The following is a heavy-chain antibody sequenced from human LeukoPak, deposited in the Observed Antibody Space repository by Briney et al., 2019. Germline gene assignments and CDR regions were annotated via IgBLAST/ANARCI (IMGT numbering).Heavy chain of an antibody. CDR1: GFTFSSYE. V-gene: IGHV3-48*03. Sequence: GGSLRLSCAASGFTFSSYEMNWVRQAPGKGREWVSYISSSGSTIYYADSVKGRFTISRDNSKNTLYLQMNSLRAEDTAVYYCAKGINWNRPGNAFDIWGQGTMVTVSS. CDR2: ISSSGSTI. CDR3: AKGINWNRPGNAFDI. D-gene: IGHD1-20*01. J-gene: IGHJ3*02.